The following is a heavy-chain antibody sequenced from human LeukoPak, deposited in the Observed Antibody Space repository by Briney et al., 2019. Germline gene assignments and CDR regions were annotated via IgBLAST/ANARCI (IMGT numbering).Heavy chain of an antibody. Sequence: GGSLRLSCAASGFTFSDYYMSWIRQAPGKGLEWVSYISSSGSTIYYADSVKGRFTISRDNAKNSLYLQMNSLRAEDTAVYYCASDILWGEAPNWFDPWGQGTLVTVSS. CDR2: ISSSGSTI. D-gene: IGHD3-16*01. CDR3: ASDILWGEAPNWFDP. V-gene: IGHV3-11*04. J-gene: IGHJ5*02. CDR1: GFTFSDYY.